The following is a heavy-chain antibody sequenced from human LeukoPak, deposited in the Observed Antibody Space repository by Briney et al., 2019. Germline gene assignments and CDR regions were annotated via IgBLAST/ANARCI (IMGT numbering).Heavy chain of an antibody. CDR2: IYSDGTT. Sequence: GGSLRLSCAASGFTVSSNYMTWVRQAPGKGLEWVSLIYSDGTTYYADSVKGRFTVSRDNSKNTLYLQMNSLRAEDPAIYYCATDAYSASPQNAYWGQGTLVTVSS. V-gene: IGHV3-53*01. CDR1: GFTVSSNY. D-gene: IGHD1-26*01. J-gene: IGHJ4*02. CDR3: ATDAYSASPQNAY.